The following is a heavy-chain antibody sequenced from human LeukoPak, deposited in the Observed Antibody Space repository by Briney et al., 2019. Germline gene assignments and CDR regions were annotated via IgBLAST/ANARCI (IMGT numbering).Heavy chain of an antibody. J-gene: IGHJ6*03. Sequence: GRSLRLSCAASGFTFGSYGMHWVRQAPGKGLEWVAVISYDGSNKYYADSVKGRFTISRDNSKNTLYLQMNSLRAEDTAVYYCAKEGRGYCSSTSCYTHYYYYYYMDVWGKGTTVTVSS. D-gene: IGHD2-2*02. CDR1: GFTFGSYG. CDR2: ISYDGSNK. CDR3: AKEGRGYCSSTSCYTHYYYYYYMDV. V-gene: IGHV3-30*18.